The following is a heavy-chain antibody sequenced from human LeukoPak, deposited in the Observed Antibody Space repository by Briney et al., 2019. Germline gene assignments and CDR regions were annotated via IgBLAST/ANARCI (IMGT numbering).Heavy chain of an antibody. D-gene: IGHD3-16*01. J-gene: IGHJ5*02. CDR3: ARGTQVWGRGGGSWFDP. CDR2: IYYSGST. Sequence: SSQTLSHTCTVSGGSISSGGYYWSWIRQHPGKGLEWIGYIYYSGSTYYNPSLKSRVTISVDTSKNQFSLKLSSVTAADTAVYYCARGTQVWGRGGGSWFDPWGQGTLVTVSS. V-gene: IGHV4-31*03. CDR1: GGSISSGGYY.